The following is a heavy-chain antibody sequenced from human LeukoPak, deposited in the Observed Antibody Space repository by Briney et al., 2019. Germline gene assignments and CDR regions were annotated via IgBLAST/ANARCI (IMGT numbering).Heavy chain of an antibody. Sequence: GESLKISCKGSGYVFTNYWIAWVRQVPEKGLEWMGIIHPGSSNTKYGPSFQGQVAISADKSISTAYLHWNNLRASDTAMYYCASHYGTSGYFGFDIWGQGTMVTV. CDR3: ASHYGTSGYFGFDI. V-gene: IGHV5-51*01. CDR2: IHPGSSNT. J-gene: IGHJ3*02. CDR1: GYVFTNYW. D-gene: IGHD3-22*01.